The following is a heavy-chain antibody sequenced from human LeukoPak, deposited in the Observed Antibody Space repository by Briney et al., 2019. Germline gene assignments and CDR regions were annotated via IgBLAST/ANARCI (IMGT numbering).Heavy chain of an antibody. Sequence: GGSLRLSCAASGFTFSNYDIHWVRQAPGKGLEWVALISYDGNNKYYADSVKGRFTVSRDNSKNTLYLQMNSLRAEDTAVYYCAKGFRFGELLSYFDYWGQGTLVTVSS. CDR3: AKGFRFGELLSYFDY. J-gene: IGHJ4*02. CDR1: GFTFSNYD. V-gene: IGHV3-30*18. D-gene: IGHD3-10*01. CDR2: ISYDGNNK.